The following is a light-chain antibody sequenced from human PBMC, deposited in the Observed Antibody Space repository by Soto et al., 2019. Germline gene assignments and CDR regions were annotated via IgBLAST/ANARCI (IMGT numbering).Light chain of an antibody. CDR2: GAS. Sequence: EIVLTQSPATLSVSPGEEATLSCSASQSVSSKLAWYRQKPGQAPRLLIYGASTRATGIPARFSGSGSGTEFTLIISSLQSEDSAVYYCQQYNSWLWTFGQGTKVDIK. J-gene: IGKJ1*01. CDR1: QSVSSK. CDR3: QQYNSWLWT. V-gene: IGKV3-15*01.